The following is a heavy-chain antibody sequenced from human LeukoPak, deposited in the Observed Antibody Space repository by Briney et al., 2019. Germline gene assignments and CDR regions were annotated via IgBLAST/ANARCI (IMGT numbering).Heavy chain of an antibody. Sequence: GGSLRLSCAASGFTFSSYSMNWVRQAPGKGLEWVSNISSSSSIIYYADSVKGRFTISRDNAKNSLYLQMNSLRAEDTAVYYCARDSYDFWSGYSKGYNWGNGTTVTVSS. CDR1: GFTFSSYS. J-gene: IGHJ6*04. CDR2: ISSSSSII. CDR3: ARDSYDFWSGYSKGYN. D-gene: IGHD3-3*01. V-gene: IGHV3-48*01.